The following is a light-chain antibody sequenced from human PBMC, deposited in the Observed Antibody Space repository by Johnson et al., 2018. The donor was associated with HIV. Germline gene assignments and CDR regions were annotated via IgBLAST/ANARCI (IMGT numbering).Light chain of an antibody. CDR2: DNN. V-gene: IGLV1-51*01. Sequence: QSALTQPPSVSAAPGQKVTISCSGSSSNIGNNYVSWYQQLPGTAPKLLIYDNNKRPSGIPDRFSGSKSDTSATLGITGLQTGDEADYYCGTWDSSLSDPNYVCGTGTKVTVL. CDR3: GTWDSSLSDPNYV. CDR1: SSNIGNNY. J-gene: IGLJ1*01.